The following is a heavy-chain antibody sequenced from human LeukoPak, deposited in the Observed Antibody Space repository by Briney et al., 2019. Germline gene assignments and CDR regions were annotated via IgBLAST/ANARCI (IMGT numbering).Heavy chain of an antibody. CDR2: ISSYNGNT. V-gene: IGHV1-18*04. J-gene: IGHJ4*02. Sequence: ASVKVSCKASGYMFTSYGISWVRKAPGQGLEWMGCISSYNGNTDYAQNLQGRVTMTTDTSTSTAYMELRSLTSDDTAEYYCARDQGYTSSPYYFDYWGQGSLVTVSS. D-gene: IGHD6-13*01. CDR1: GYMFTSYG. CDR3: ARDQGYTSSPYYFDY.